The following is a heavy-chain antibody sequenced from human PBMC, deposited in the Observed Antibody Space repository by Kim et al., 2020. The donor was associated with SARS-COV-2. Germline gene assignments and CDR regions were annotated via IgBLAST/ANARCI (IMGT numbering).Heavy chain of an antibody. CDR3: AKDKGYSYGDYFDY. CDR1: GFTFDDYA. J-gene: IGHJ4*02. Sequence: GGSLRLSCAASGFTFDDYAMHWVRQAPGKGLEWVSGISWNSGSIGYADSVKGRFTISRDNAKNSLYLQMNSLRAEDTALYYCAKDKGYSYGDYFDYWGQGTLVTVSS. CDR2: ISWNSGSI. V-gene: IGHV3-9*01. D-gene: IGHD5-18*01.